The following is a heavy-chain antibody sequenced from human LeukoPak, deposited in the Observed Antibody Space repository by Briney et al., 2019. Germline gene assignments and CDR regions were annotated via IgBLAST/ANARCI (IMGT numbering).Heavy chain of an antibody. Sequence: GGSLRLSCVASGFTFSSYGMHWVRQAPGKGLEWVAFIRYDGSNKYYADSVRGRFTISRDNSKNTLYLQMNSLRAEDTAVYYCARDRPDYWGQGTLVTVSS. CDR1: GFTFSSYG. V-gene: IGHV3-30*02. CDR2: IRYDGSNK. J-gene: IGHJ4*02. CDR3: ARDRPDY.